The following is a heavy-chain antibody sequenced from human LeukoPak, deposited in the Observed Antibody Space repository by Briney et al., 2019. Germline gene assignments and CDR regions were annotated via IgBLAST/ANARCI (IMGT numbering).Heavy chain of an antibody. D-gene: IGHD3-22*01. V-gene: IGHV3-33*08. CDR3: ARDPTAYYDSSGYYLNTIDY. CDR2: IWYDGSYK. CDR1: GFTFSSYW. J-gene: IGHJ4*02. Sequence: GGSLRLSCAASGFTFSSYWMHWVRQAPGKGLEWVAVIWYDGSYKYYADSVKGRFTISRDNSKNTLYLQMNSLRAEDTAVYYCARDPTAYYDSSGYYLNTIDYWGQGTLVTVSS.